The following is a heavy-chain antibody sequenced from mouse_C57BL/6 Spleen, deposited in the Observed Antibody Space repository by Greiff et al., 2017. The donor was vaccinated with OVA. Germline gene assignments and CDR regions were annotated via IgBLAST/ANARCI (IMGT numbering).Heavy chain of an antibody. CDR2: IYPSSGNT. D-gene: IGHD4-1*01. V-gene: IGHV1-81*01. CDR1: GYTFTSYG. Sequence: VKLQQSGAELARPGASVKLSCKASGYTFTSYGISWVKQRTGQGLEWIGEIYPSSGNTYYNEKFKGKATLTADKSSSTAYMELRRLPYEGSAVYFCARSGGGFDYWGQGTTLTVSS. CDR3: ARSGGGFDY. J-gene: IGHJ2*01.